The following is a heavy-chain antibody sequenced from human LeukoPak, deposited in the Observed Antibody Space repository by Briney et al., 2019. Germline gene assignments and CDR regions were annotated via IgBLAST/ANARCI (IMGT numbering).Heavy chain of an antibody. CDR1: GGSISSYQ. Sequence: TSETLSLTCTVSGGSISSYQWSWIRQPPGKGLEWIGNIYYSGSANYNPSLESRVIISVDTSKNQFSLKLSPVTAADTAVYYCARVGVDYSGNIIKYFFDYWGQGTLVTVSS. CDR2: IYYSGSA. J-gene: IGHJ4*02. D-gene: IGHD4-23*01. CDR3: ARVGVDYSGNIIKYFFDY. V-gene: IGHV4-59*01.